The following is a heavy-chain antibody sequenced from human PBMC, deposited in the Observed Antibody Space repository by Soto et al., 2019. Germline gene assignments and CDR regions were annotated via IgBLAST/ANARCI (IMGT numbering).Heavy chain of an antibody. Sequence: EVQLLESGGGLVQPGGSLRLSCAASGFTFSSSAMSWVRQAPGKGLEWVSAISGSGGSTYYADSVKVRFNISRDNSKNTFYLQMNSLRAEDTAVYYCAKDRAMIVVAFFDYWGQGTLVTVSS. CDR2: ISGSGGST. CDR1: GFTFSSSA. J-gene: IGHJ4*02. D-gene: IGHD3-22*01. CDR3: AKDRAMIVVAFFDY. V-gene: IGHV3-23*01.